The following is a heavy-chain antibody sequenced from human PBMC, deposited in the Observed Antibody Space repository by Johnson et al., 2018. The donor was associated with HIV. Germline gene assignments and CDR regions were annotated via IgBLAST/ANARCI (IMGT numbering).Heavy chain of an antibody. D-gene: IGHD6-13*01. V-gene: IGHV3-66*02. J-gene: IGHJ3*02. CDR3: ARDHGIATRFASAFDI. CDR2: IYSGGST. CDR1: GFTVSSNY. Sequence: VQLVESGGGLVQPGGSLRLSCAASGFTVSSNYMSWVRQAPGKGLEWVSVIYSGGSTYYADSVKGRFTISRDNSKNTPSLQMNSLRAEDSAVYYCARDHGIATRFASAFDIWGQGTMVTVSS.